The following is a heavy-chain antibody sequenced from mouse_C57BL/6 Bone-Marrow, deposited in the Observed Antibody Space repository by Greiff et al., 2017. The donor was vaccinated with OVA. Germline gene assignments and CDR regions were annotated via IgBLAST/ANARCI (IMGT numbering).Heavy chain of an antibody. Sequence: VKLQQPGAELVMPGASVKLSCKASGYTFTSYWMHWAKQRPGQGLEWIGEIDPSDSYTNYNQQFKGKSTLTVDKSSSTAYMQLSSLTSEDSAVDYCAREEGSYFDYWGQGTTLTVSS. V-gene: IGHV1-69*01. CDR2: IDPSDSYT. CDR1: GYTFTSYW. J-gene: IGHJ2*01. CDR3: AREEGSYFDY.